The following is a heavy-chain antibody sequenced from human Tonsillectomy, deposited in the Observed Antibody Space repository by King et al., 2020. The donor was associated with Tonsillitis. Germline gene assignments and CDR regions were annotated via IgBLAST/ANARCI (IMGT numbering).Heavy chain of an antibody. CDR1: RFTFSSYG. CDR3: AVAGLAVAEPPDY. Sequence: VQLVESGGGVVQPGRSLRLSCAASRFTFSSYGMHWVRQAPGKGLEWVAVIWYDGSNKYYADSVKGRFTIARDNSKNTLYLQMNSLRAEDTAVYYCAVAGLAVAEPPDYWGQGTLVTVSS. J-gene: IGHJ4*02. V-gene: IGHV3-33*08. CDR2: IWYDGSNK. D-gene: IGHD6-19*01.